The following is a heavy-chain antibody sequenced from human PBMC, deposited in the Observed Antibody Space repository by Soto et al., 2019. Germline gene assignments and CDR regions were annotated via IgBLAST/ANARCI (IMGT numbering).Heavy chain of an antibody. J-gene: IGHJ4*02. D-gene: IGHD6-13*01. CDR1: GDSINNSY. CDR2: LYCTGTT. Sequence: TSETLSLTCAVSGDSINNSYWSWIRQPPGKRLEWIGNLYCTGTTTYTPSPESRVTMSVDTSKNQFSLKLNSVDAADTAVYYCAKYRRTEAEGFTLDYWGRGTLVTVSS. CDR3: AKYRRTEAEGFTLDY. V-gene: IGHV4-59*01.